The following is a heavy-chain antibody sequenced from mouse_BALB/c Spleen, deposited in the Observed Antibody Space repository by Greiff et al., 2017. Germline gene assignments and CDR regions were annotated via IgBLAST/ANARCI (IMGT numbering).Heavy chain of an antibody. CDR2: IWSGGST. Sequence: QVQLKQSGPGLVQPSQSLSITCTVSGFSLTSYGVHWVRQSPGKGLEWLGVIWSGGSTDYNAAFISRLSISKDNSKSQVFFKMNSLQANDTAIYYCARNRRDGYDGYAMDYWGQGTSVTVSS. V-gene: IGHV2-2*02. CDR1: GFSLTSYG. D-gene: IGHD2-2*01. J-gene: IGHJ4*01. CDR3: ARNRRDGYDGYAMDY.